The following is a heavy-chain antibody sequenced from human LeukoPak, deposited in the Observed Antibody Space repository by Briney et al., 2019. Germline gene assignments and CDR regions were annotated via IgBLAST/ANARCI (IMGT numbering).Heavy chain of an antibody. J-gene: IGHJ4*02. CDR3: ATNLGYSSLHY. CDR2: IYHSGST. CDR1: GCSISSGYY. Sequence: PSETLSLTCAVSGCSISSGYYWGWIRQPPGKGLEWIGSIYHSGSTYYIPSLKSRVTISVDTSKNQFSLKVNSVTAADTATYYCATNLGYSSLHYWGRGALVTVSS. V-gene: IGHV4-38-2*01. D-gene: IGHD6-13*01.